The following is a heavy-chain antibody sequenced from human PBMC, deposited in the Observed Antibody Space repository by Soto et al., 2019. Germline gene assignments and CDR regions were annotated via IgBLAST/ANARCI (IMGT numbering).Heavy chain of an antibody. CDR1: GGSIISSSYY. J-gene: IGHJ5*02. CDR3: ARPITMVRVVISPARFDP. CDR2: IYYSGST. Sequence: SETLSLTCTVSGGSIISSSYYWGLIRQPPGKGLEWIGSIYYSGSTYYNPSLKSRVTISVDTSKNQFSLKLSSVTAADTAVYYCARPITMVRVVISPARFDPWGQGTLVTVSS. D-gene: IGHD3-10*01. V-gene: IGHV4-39*01.